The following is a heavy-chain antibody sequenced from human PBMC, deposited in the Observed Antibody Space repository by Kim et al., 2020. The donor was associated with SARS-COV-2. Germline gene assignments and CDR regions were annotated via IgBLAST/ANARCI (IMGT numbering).Heavy chain of an antibody. CDR3: MKGGWGWIWDH. D-gene: IGHD2-2*03. J-gene: IGHJ4*02. CDR2: IDGSDGTT. V-gene: IGHV3-23*01. Sequence: GGSLRLSCTTSGFTLTGYAMSWVRQAPGKGLEWVSSIDGSDGTTYYVDSVKGRFTISRDNSKNTLYLQMSNLRADDTAVYYCMKGGWGWIWDHWGQGTLV. CDR1: GFTLTGYA.